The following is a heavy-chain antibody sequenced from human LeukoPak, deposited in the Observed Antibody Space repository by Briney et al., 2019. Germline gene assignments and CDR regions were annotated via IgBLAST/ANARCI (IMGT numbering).Heavy chain of an antibody. J-gene: IGHJ4*02. D-gene: IGHD2-8*01. V-gene: IGHV1-46*01. CDR1: GYTLSSYD. CDR2: INPSAGST. CDR3: ARVPNRRYYLAY. Sequence: GASVKVSCKASGYTLSSYDMHWVRQAPGQGLEWMAIINPSAGSTDYARKFQGRVTVTRDTPTSTVYMELSSLTSEDTAVYYCARVPNRRYYLAYWAQRTLVTVSS.